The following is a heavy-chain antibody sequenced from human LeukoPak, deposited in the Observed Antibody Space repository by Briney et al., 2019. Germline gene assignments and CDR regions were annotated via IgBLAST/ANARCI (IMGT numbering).Heavy chain of an antibody. CDR1: GFSLSSHK. Sequence: GGSLRLSCAASGFSLSSHKMSWVRQAPGKGLEWVSTISTGSDYIYYGDSMRGRFTISRDNARNSLYLQMNSLRVEDTALYYCARDHSSGGCQEGYFDLWGRGTLVTVSS. CDR2: ISTGSDYI. J-gene: IGHJ2*01. D-gene: IGHD3-10*01. V-gene: IGHV3-21*01. CDR3: ARDHSSGGCQEGYFDL.